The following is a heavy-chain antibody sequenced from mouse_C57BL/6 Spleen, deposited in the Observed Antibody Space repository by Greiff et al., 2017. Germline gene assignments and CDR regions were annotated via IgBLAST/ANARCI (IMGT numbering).Heavy chain of an antibody. CDR2: IHPNSGST. J-gene: IGHJ3*01. Sequence: QVQLQQPGAELVKPGASVKLSCKASGYTFTSYWMHWVKQRPGQGLEWIGMIHPNSGSTNNNEKFKSKATLTVDKSSRPAYMQLSILTSEDSAVYYCASLLYYGSSSFAYWGQGTLVTVSA. CDR3: ASLLYYGSSSFAY. CDR1: GYTFTSYW. D-gene: IGHD1-1*01. V-gene: IGHV1-64*01.